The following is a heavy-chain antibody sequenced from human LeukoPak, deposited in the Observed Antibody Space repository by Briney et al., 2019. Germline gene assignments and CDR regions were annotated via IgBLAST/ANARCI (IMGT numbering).Heavy chain of an antibody. V-gene: IGHV3-30*02. CDR2: IRNDGRNK. CDR3: AKDLNYGDLLDY. D-gene: IGHD4-17*01. J-gene: IGHJ4*02. CDR1: GFTFSKYG. Sequence: GGSLRLSCAASGFTFSKYGMYWVRQAPGKGLEWVAFIRNDGRNKYYTDSVKGRFTISRDNSENTLYLQMNSLRAEDTAVYYCAKDLNYGDLLDYWGQGTLVTVSS.